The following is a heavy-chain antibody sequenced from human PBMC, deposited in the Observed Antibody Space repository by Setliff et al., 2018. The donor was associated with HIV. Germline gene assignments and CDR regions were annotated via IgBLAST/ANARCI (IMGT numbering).Heavy chain of an antibody. D-gene: IGHD1-26*01. Sequence: GGSLRLSCVASGFSFSDYYMSWIRQAPGKGLEWVSDISSRDTSGGKYYADSVKGRFTISRDNSKNSLYLQMNSLRADDTAVYFCARPTNIDTLYYGSQTFYMYYYGLDVWGQGTTVTVSS. J-gene: IGHJ6*02. CDR3: ARPTNIDTLYYGSQTFYMYYYGLDV. CDR2: ISSRDTSGGK. V-gene: IGHV3-11*04. CDR1: GFSFSDYY.